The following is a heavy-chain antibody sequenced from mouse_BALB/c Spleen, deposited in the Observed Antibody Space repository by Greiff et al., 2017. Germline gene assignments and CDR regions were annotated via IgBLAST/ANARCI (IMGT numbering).Heavy chain of an antibody. CDR2: ISYDGSN. CDR1: GYSITSGYY. J-gene: IGHJ1*01. Sequence: DVQLQESGPGLVKPSQSLSLTCSVTGYSITSGYYWNWIRQFPGNKLEWMGYISYDGSNNYNPSLKNRISITRDTSKNQFFLKLNSVTTEDTATYYCARDGENFDVWGAGTTVTVSS. CDR3: ARDGENFDV. V-gene: IGHV3-6*02.